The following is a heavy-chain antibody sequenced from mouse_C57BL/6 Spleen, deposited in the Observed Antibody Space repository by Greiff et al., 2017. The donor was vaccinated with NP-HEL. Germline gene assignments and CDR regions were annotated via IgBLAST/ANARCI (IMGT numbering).Heavy chain of an antibody. CDR3: ARGGSTVVGAMDY. D-gene: IGHD1-1*01. Sequence: QVQLQQSGAELARPGASVKLSCKASGYTFTSYGISWVKQRTGQGLEWIGEIYPRSGNTYYNAKFKGKATLTADKSSSTAYMELRSLTSEDSAVYFCARGGSTVVGAMDYWGQGTSVTVSS. CDR2: IYPRSGNT. CDR1: GYTFTSYG. J-gene: IGHJ4*01. V-gene: IGHV1-81*01.